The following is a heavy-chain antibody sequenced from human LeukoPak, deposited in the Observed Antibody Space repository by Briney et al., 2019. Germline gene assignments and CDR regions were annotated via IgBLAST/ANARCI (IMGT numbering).Heavy chain of an antibody. V-gene: IGHV4-30-2*01. D-gene: IGHD6-13*01. CDR3: ASPIQGDSSSWSPLGN. J-gene: IGHJ4*02. CDR1: GGSISSGGYY. CDR2: IYHSGST. Sequence: SETLSLTCTVSGGSISSGGYYWSWIRQPPGKGLEWIGYIYHSGSTYYNPSLKSRVTISVDRSKNQFSLKLSSVTAADTAVYYCASPIQGDSSSWSPLGNWGQGTLVTVSS.